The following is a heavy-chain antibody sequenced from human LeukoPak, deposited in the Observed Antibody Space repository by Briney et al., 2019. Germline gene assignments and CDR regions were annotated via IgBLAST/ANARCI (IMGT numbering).Heavy chain of an antibody. CDR1: GFTFGDYA. CDR2: IRSKAYGGTT. D-gene: IGHD2-8*01. Sequence: GGSLRLSCTASGFTFGDYAMSWVRQAPGKGLEWVGFIRSKAYGGTTEYAASVKGRFTISRDDSNSIAYLQMNSLRVEDTAVYYCAKTAVPNAIDMWFDSWGQGTLVTVSS. J-gene: IGHJ5*01. V-gene: IGHV3-49*04. CDR3: AKTAVPNAIDMWFDS.